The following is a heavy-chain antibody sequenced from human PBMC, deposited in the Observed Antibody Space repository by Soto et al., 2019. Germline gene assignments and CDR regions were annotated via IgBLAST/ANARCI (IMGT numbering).Heavy chain of an antibody. Sequence: QVQLVESGGDFFKPGGSLRLSCVAPGFSFSDYSMTWMRQALGGGLDFVAFISNTAITDYYAVSVKVRFTISRDNARNSVYLQMGTLRAEDAAVYYCARGLYKMLSHKHYYYCLDVWGTGTTVTVSS. J-gene: IGHJ6*03. CDR1: GFSFSDYS. V-gene: IGHV3-11*01. CDR3: ARGLYKMLSHKHYYYCLDV. CDR2: ISNTAITD. D-gene: IGHD1-1*01.